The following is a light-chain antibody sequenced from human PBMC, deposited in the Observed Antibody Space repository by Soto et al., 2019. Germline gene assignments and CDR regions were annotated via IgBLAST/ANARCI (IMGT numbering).Light chain of an antibody. CDR2: YAY. Sequence: EIVMTQSPATLSVSPGERVTLSCRASQSVMNNLAWYQHKPGQAPRLLISYAYIGASVNPARFTVSCYGTYFTLTSNSLRSEDVTAYYSHQCHRWPGTFGGGTKVYIK. V-gene: IGKV3-15*01. J-gene: IGKJ4*01. CDR3: HQCHRWPGT. CDR1: QSVMNN.